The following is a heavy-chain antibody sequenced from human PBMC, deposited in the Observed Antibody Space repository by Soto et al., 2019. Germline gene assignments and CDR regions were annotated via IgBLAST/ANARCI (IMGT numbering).Heavy chain of an antibody. Sequence: EVQLVESGGGLVQPGRSLRLSCAASGFTFDDYAMHWVRQAPGKGLEWVSGISWNSGSIGYADSVKGRFTISRDNAKNSLYLQMNSLRAEDTALYYCAKDIAPGHYYYGMDVWGQGTTVTVSS. CDR3: AKDIAPGHYYYGMDV. J-gene: IGHJ6*02. CDR2: ISWNSGSI. CDR1: GFTFDDYA. V-gene: IGHV3-9*01.